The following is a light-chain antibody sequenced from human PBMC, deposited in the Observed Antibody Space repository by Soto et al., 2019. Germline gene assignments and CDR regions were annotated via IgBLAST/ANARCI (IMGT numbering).Light chain of an antibody. J-gene: IGKJ1*01. CDR2: WAS. CDR3: QQYYSSPLT. Sequence: DIVMTQSPDSLAGSLGERATINCKSSQSVLYSSNNKNYLAWYQQKPGQPPKLLIYWASTRESGVPDRFSGSGSGTDFTLTISSLQAEDVAVYYFQQYYSSPLTVGQGTQVEIK. CDR1: QSVLYSSNNKNY. V-gene: IGKV4-1*01.